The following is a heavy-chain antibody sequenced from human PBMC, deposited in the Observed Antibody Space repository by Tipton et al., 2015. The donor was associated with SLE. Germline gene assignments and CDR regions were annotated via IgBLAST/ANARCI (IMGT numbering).Heavy chain of an antibody. CDR3: ATTVTTWGAFDI. CDR2: IWYDGTEK. D-gene: IGHD4-17*01. CDR1: GFPFSSYA. V-gene: IGHV3-33*03. Sequence: SLRLSCAASGFPFSSYAMHWVRQAPGKGLGWVSVIWYDGTEKYYADSVRGRFTISRDNSKNRIYLQMNSLRVEDTGVYYRATTVTTWGAFDIWGQGTKVTVSS. J-gene: IGHJ3*02.